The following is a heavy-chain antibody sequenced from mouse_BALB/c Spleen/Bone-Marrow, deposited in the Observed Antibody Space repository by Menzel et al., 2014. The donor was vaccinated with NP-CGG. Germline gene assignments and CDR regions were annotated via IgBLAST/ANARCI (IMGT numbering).Heavy chain of an antibody. D-gene: IGHD2-3*01. V-gene: IGHV4-1*02. CDR1: GFDFSRYW. Sequence: EVKLEESGGGLVQPGGSLKVSCAASGFDFSRYWMSWVRQAPGKGLEWIGEINPDSRTINYTPSLKDKFIISTDNAKNTLYLQMSKVRSEDTALYYCSRLGYYGGFAYWGQGTLVTVSA. CDR2: INPDSRTI. J-gene: IGHJ3*01. CDR3: SRLGYYGGFAY.